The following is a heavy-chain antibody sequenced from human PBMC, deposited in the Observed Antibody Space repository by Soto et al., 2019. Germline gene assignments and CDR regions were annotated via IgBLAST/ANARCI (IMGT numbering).Heavy chain of an antibody. CDR3: PLGYCSSTACYDPFHF. Sequence: PSETLSLTCTVSGGSISRHFWSWIRKPQGKGLQWIGHIYYSGSTYYNPSLKSRVTVSVDTSKNQFSLRLNSVTAADTAVYYCPLGYCSSTACYDPFHFWGQGTMVTVSS. CDR1: GGSISRHF. J-gene: IGHJ3*01. D-gene: IGHD2-2*01. V-gene: IGHV4-59*04. CDR2: IYYSGST.